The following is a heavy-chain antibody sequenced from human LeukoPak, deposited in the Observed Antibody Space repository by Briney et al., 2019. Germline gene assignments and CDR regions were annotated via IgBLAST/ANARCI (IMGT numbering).Heavy chain of an antibody. CDR3: ARVLGYDFWSGYEFDN. Sequence: AASVKVSCKASGGTFSSYAISWVRQAPGQGLEWMGGIIPIFGTANYAQKFQGRVTITADESTSTAYMELSSLRSEDTAVYYCARVLGYDFWSGYEFDNWGQGTLVTVSS. J-gene: IGHJ4*02. CDR1: GGTFSSYA. V-gene: IGHV1-69*13. CDR2: IIPIFGTA. D-gene: IGHD3-3*01.